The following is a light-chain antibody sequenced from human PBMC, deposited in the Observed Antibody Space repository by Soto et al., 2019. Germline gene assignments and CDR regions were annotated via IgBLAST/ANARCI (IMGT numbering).Light chain of an antibody. V-gene: IGLV1-40*01. CDR3: QSYDSSLSRYVV. CDR1: SSNIGAGYD. CDR2: GNS. J-gene: IGLJ2*01. Sequence: QSVLTQPPSVSGAPGQRVTISCTGSSSNIGAGYDVHWYQQLPGTAPKLLIYGNSNRPSGVPDRFSGFKSGTSASLAITGLQAEDEADYYCQSYDSSLSRYVVFGGGTKLTVL.